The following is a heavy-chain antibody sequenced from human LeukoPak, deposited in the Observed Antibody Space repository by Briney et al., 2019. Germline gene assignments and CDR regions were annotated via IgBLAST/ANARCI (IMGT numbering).Heavy chain of an antibody. CDR2: IIPIFGTA. Sequence: SVKVSCKASGGTFSSYAISWVRQAPGQGLEWMGGIIPIFGTANYAQKFQGRVTITADESTSTAYMELGSLRSEDTAVYYCARGSVGSIAAPSDAFDIWGQGTMVTVSS. D-gene: IGHD6-6*01. CDR3: ARGSVGSIAAPSDAFDI. V-gene: IGHV1-69*13. J-gene: IGHJ3*02. CDR1: GGTFSSYA.